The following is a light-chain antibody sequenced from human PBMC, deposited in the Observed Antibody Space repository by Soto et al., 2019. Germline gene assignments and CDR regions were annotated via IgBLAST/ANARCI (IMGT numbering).Light chain of an antibody. CDR1: SXDVGLYDF. CDR2: EVT. Sequence: QSVLTQPASVSGSPGQSITISCTGASXDVGLYDFVSWYQQHPGKAPKLLIYEVTYRPSGVSSRFSGSKSGNTASLTISGLQAEDEADYYCNSYTRFSTYVFGTGTKGTVL. V-gene: IGLV2-14*01. CDR3: NSYTRFSTYV. J-gene: IGLJ1*01.